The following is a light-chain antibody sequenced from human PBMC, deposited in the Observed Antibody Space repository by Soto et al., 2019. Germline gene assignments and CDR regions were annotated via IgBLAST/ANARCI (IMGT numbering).Light chain of an antibody. V-gene: IGKV3-20*01. J-gene: IGKJ3*01. CDR3: QQYGSSTLFT. CDR1: QSVSSSY. CDR2: GAS. Sequence: EIVLTQSPGTLSLSPGERATLSCRASQSVSSSYLAWYQQKPGQAPRLLIHGASSRATGIPDRFSGSGSGTDFTLTISRLEPENCGVYYCQQYGSSTLFTFGPGTKVDIK.